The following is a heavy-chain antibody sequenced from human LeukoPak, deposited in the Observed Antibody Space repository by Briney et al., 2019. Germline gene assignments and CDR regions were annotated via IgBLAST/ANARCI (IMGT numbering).Heavy chain of an antibody. Sequence: GGSLRLSCAASGFTFNNYAMSWVRQPPGKGLEWVSSIFPSGGEIHYADSVRGRFTISRDNSKSTLSLQMNSLRAEDTAIYYCVREGGSDWYSGWFDPWGQGTLVTVSS. CDR2: IFPSGGEI. J-gene: IGHJ5*02. CDR3: VREGGSDWYSGWFDP. CDR1: GFTFNNYA. V-gene: IGHV3-23*01. D-gene: IGHD6-19*01.